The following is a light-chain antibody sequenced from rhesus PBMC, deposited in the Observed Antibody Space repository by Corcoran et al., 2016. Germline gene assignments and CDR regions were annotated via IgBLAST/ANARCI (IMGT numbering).Light chain of an antibody. CDR1: QDISRY. CDR2: TAS. V-gene: IGKV1-28*02. J-gene: IGKJ1*01. Sequence: DIQMTQSSSSLSASVGDTVTITCRASQDISRYLNWYQQKPGKAPKLLIYTASNLETGVPSRFSGRGSGTEVTITISNLQPEDFAAYYCLQHKSYPRTFGQGTKVEIK. CDR3: LQHKSYPRT.